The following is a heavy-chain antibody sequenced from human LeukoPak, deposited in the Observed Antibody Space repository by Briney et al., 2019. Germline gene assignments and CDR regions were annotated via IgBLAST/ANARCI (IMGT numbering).Heavy chain of an antibody. CDR2: ISAYNGNT. V-gene: IGHV1-18*01. CDR3: ARDTYYDSSGYYPFDAFDI. CDR1: GYTFTSYG. J-gene: IGHJ3*02. D-gene: IGHD3-22*01. Sequence: GASVKVSCKASGYTFTSYGISWVRQAPGQGLEWMGWISAYNGNTNYAQKLQGRVTMTTDTSTSKAYMELRSLRSDDTAVYYCARDTYYDSSGYYPFDAFDIWGQGTMVTVSS.